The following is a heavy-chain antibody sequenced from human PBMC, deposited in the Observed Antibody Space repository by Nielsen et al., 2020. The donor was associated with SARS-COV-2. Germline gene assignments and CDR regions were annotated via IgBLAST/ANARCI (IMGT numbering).Heavy chain of an antibody. J-gene: IGHJ4*02. Sequence: GESLKISCTASGFSISAFEMNWVRQAPGKGLEWVSYIYNSGRPVFYGDSVQGRFTMSRDNARNSLYLQMNSLRVEDTAIYYCTRAGGLNDYWGQGTLVTVSS. CDR3: TRAGGLNDY. CDR1: GFSISAFE. D-gene: IGHD6-25*01. CDR2: IYNSGRPV. V-gene: IGHV3-48*03.